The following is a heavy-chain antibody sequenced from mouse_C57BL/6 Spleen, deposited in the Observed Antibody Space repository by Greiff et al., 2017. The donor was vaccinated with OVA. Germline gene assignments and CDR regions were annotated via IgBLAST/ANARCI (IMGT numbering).Heavy chain of an antibody. D-gene: IGHD2-4*01. CDR1: GYTFTDYY. Sequence: VQLQQSGPELVKPGASVKISCKASGYTFTDYYMNWVKQSHGKSLEWIGDINPNNGGTRYNQKFKGKATLTVDKSSSTAYMELRSLTSEDSAVYYCAGMITTVVDYWGQGTTRTVSS. V-gene: IGHV1-26*01. J-gene: IGHJ2*01. CDR3: AGMITTVVDY. CDR2: INPNNGGT.